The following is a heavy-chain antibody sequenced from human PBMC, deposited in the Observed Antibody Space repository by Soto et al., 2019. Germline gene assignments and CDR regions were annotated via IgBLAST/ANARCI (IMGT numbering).Heavy chain of an antibody. D-gene: IGHD2-15*01. V-gene: IGHV1-46*01. CDR2: INPSGGST. Sequence: ASVKVSCKASGYSFTSYYMHWVRQAPGQGLEWMGIINPSGGSTSYAQKFQGRVTITRDTSASTAYMELSSLRSEDTAVYYCARDILFDYWGQGTLVTVSS. J-gene: IGHJ4*02. CDR3: ARDILFDY. CDR1: GYSFTSYY.